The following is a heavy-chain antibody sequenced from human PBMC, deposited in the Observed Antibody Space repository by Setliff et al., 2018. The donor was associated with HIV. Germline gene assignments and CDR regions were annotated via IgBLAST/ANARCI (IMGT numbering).Heavy chain of an antibody. Sequence: SVKVSCKASGGTLSNYVITWVRQAPGQGLEWMGMIIPMYNVPAYAQKFQGRVTFTADESTSTAYMELSSLSSEDTAVYYCARDQTGVAAAAFGGGSAWSDEGFDIWGQGTMVTVS. D-gene: IGHD6-13*01. CDR1: GGTLSNYV. V-gene: IGHV1-69*13. CDR2: IIPMYNVP. J-gene: IGHJ3*02. CDR3: ARDQTGVAAAAFGGGSAWSDEGFDI.